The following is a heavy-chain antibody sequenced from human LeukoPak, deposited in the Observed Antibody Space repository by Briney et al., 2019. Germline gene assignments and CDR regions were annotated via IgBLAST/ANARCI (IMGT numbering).Heavy chain of an antibody. J-gene: IGHJ4*02. D-gene: IGHD3-10*01. V-gene: IGHV3-11*01. CDR1: GFTFSHYY. Sequence: GGSLRLSCAASGFTFSHYYMTWIRQAPGKGLEWVSYITTSDDTMYYADSVKGRFTISRDNAKDSLYLQMNSLRAEDTAVYYCARYSLVRGWDYWGQGTLVTVSS. CDR2: ITTSDDTM. CDR3: ARYSLVRGWDY.